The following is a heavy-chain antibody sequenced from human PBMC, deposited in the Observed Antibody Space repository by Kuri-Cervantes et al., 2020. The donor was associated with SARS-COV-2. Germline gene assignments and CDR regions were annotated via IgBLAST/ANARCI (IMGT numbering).Heavy chain of an antibody. CDR3: AKDHFGVHDF. D-gene: IGHD2-21*01. CDR1: GFTFSSYG. J-gene: IGHJ4*02. Sequence: LSLTCAASGFTFSSYGMHWVRQAPGKGLEWVAVISYDGKKKKCIGSGKGRFTISRDNSQNTVYPRMTNLRSEDTAMYYCAKDHFGVHDFWGQGTLVTVSS. V-gene: IGHV3-30*18. CDR2: ISYDGKKK.